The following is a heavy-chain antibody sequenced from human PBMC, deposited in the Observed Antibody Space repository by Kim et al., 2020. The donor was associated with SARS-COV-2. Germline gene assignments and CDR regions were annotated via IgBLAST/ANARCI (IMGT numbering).Heavy chain of an antibody. CDR2: IKKDGSSR. CDR3: ARAPDGYYGMDV. J-gene: IGHJ6*02. CDR1: GFSFSSYL. V-gene: IGHV3-74*01. Sequence: GGSLRLSCAASGFSFSSYLMHWVRQAPGKGLVWVSRIKKDGSSRSYADSVKGRFTISRDNAKNTLYLQMNSLRAEDTAVYYCARAPDGYYGMDVWGQGTTVTVSS.